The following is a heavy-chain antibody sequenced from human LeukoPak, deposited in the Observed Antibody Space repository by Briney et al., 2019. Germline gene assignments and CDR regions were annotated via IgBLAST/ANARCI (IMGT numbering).Heavy chain of an antibody. J-gene: IGHJ4*02. CDR1: GYTFSSYG. CDR2: ISAYNGNT. Sequence: GSSVKVSCKASGYTFSSYGISWVRQAPGQGLEWMGWISAYNGNTNYAQKLQGRVTMTTDTSTSTAYMELRSLRSDDTAVYYCARDEWELLPGVTNYWGQGTLVTVSS. CDR3: ARDEWELLPGVTNY. D-gene: IGHD1-26*01. V-gene: IGHV1-18*01.